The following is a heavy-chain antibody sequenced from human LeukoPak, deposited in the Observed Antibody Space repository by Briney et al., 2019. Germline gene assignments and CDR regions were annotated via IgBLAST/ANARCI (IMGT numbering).Heavy chain of an antibody. CDR2: IKRDGSQK. CDR1: GFTFSSYW. D-gene: IGHD3-9*01. CDR3: ARGADWYDY. Sequence: GGSLRLSCAASGFTFSSYWMSRVRQAPGKGLEWVANIKRDGSQKYNVDSVKGRFTISRDNAKNSLYLQMNSLRAEDTAVYSCARGADWYDYWGQGTLVTVSS. V-gene: IGHV3-7*03. J-gene: IGHJ4*02.